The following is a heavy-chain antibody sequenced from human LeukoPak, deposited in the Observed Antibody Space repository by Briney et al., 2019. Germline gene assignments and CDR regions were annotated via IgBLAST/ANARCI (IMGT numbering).Heavy chain of an antibody. Sequence: SGGSLTLSCAASGFTLSSYSVNWVRQAPGKGLEWVSSISSSSSYIYYADSVKGRFTISRDNAKNSLYLQMNSLRAEDTAVYYCARDRRIAVAGYYYYGMDVWGQGTTVTVSS. CDR2: ISSSSSYI. CDR3: ARDRRIAVAGYYYYGMDV. J-gene: IGHJ6*02. CDR1: GFTLSSYS. D-gene: IGHD6-19*01. V-gene: IGHV3-21*01.